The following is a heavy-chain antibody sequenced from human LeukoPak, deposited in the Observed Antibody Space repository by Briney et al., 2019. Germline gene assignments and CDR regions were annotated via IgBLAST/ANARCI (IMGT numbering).Heavy chain of an antibody. CDR1: GFTFSSYA. CDR2: ISGSGGST. Sequence: GGSLRLSCAASGFTFSSYAMSWVRQAPGKGLEWVSAISGSGGSTYYADSVKGRFTISRDNHKHTLYLQMNSLRAEDTAVYYCAKCYRNSWYSDYWGQGTLVTVSS. J-gene: IGHJ4*02. V-gene: IGHV3-23*01. CDR3: AKCYRNSWYSDY. D-gene: IGHD6-13*01.